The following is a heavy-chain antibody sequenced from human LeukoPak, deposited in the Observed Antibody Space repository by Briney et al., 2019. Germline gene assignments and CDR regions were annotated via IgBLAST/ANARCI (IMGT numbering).Heavy chain of an antibody. Sequence: GGSLRLSCTASGFTVSSNSMSWVRQAPGKGLEWVSFIYSGGNTHYSDSVKGRFTISRDNSKNTLYLQMNSLRAEDTAVYYCARRAGEYSHPYDYWGQGTLVTVSS. J-gene: IGHJ4*02. CDR1: GFTVSSNS. CDR2: IYSGGNT. D-gene: IGHD4-17*01. V-gene: IGHV3-53*01. CDR3: ARRAGEYSHPYDY.